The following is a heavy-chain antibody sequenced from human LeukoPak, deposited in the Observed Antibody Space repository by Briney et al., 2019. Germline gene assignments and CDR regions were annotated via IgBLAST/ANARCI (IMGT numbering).Heavy chain of an antibody. CDR1: GSTLSTYW. J-gene: IGHJ4*02. Sequence: GGSLRLSCAASGSTLSTYWMHWVRQGPGKGLVWVSYISPDGSITRYADSVKGRFTISRDNAKNTLYLQMNSLRAEDTAVYYCLVEELDYWGQGTLVTVSS. D-gene: IGHD3-10*01. CDR2: ISPDGSIT. V-gene: IGHV3-74*01. CDR3: LVEELDY.